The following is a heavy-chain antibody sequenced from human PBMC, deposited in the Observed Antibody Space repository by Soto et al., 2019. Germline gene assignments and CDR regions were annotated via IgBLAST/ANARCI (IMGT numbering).Heavy chain of an antibody. CDR1: GAYSSIGYYF. Sequence: LSLTCTVSGAYSSIGYYFWICIRQSPGKCLEWIGYIYDSVSSYYNPSLKSRVTMSVDTSKNQFSLKLRSVTAADTAVYYCAREKGYISGPKNFDYSGQGILVTVPS. CDR2: IYDSVSS. CDR3: AREKGYISGPKNFDY. V-gene: IGHV4-30-4*01. D-gene: IGHD5-12*01. J-gene: IGHJ4*02.